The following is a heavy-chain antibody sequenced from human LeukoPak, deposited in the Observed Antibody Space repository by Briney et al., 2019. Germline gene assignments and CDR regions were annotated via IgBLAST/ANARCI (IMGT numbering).Heavy chain of an antibody. CDR1: GGTFSSYA. Sequence: SVKVSCKASGGTFSSYAISWVRQAPGQGLEWVGGIIPIFGTANYAQKFQGRVTINEDESTSTAYMELSSLRSEDTAVYYCARLVGDVTTWDCWGQGTLVTVSS. D-gene: IGHD1-26*01. CDR2: IIPIFGTA. V-gene: IGHV1-69*13. CDR3: ARLVGDVTTWDC. J-gene: IGHJ4*02.